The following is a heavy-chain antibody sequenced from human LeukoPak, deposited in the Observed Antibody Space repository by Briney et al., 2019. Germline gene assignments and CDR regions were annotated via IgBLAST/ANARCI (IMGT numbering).Heavy chain of an antibody. V-gene: IGHV3-23*01. J-gene: IGHJ4*02. CDR2: ISGGGGTT. D-gene: IGHD4-17*01. CDR3: ARDNPDTVGLDY. CDR1: GFTFSSYA. Sequence: PGGSLRLSCAASGFTFSSYAMNWVRQAPGKGLEWVSAISGGGGTTYYADSVKGRFTISRDNAKNSLYLQMNSLRAEDTAVYYCARDNPDTVGLDYWGQGTLVTVSS.